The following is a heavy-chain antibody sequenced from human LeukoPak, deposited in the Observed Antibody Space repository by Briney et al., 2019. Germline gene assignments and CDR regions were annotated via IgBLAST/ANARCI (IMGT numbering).Heavy chain of an antibody. CDR1: GGSISSHY. CDR2: IYYSGST. J-gene: IGHJ4*02. V-gene: IGHV4-59*11. CDR3: ARGSGQWGFDS. Sequence: SETLSLACTVSGGSISSHYWSWIRQPPGKTLEWIGYIYYSGSTNYNPSLRSRVTISVDSSKNQFSLKLSSVTAADTAVYYCARGSGQWGFDSWGQGTLVTVSS. D-gene: IGHD3-10*01.